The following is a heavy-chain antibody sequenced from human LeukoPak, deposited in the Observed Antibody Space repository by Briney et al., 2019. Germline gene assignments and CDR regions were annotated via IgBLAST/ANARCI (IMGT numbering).Heavy chain of an antibody. CDR3: ARVIEGGYRYGSYYYYMDV. CDR2: IYSGGST. CDR1: GFTVSSNY. J-gene: IGHJ6*03. D-gene: IGHD5-18*01. V-gene: IGHV3-66*01. Sequence: GGSLRLSCAASGFTVSSNYMSWVRQAPGKGLEWVSVIYSGGSTYYADSVKGRFTISRDNSKNTLYLQMNSLRAEDTAVYYCARVIEGGYRYGSYYYYMDVWGKGTTVTISS.